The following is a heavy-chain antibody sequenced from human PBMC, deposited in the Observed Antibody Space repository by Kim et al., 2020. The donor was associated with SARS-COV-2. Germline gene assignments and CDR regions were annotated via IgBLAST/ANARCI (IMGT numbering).Heavy chain of an antibody. D-gene: IGHD6-13*01. Sequence: GESLKISCKGSGYSFTSYWIGWVRQMPGKGLEWMGIIYPGDSDTRYSPSFQGQVTISADKSISTAYLQWSSLKASDTAMYYCARVGYSSSWSRSYYYGMDVWGQGTTVTVSS. CDR3: ARVGYSSSWSRSYYYGMDV. CDR1: GYSFTSYW. J-gene: IGHJ6*02. CDR2: IYPGDSDT. V-gene: IGHV5-51*01.